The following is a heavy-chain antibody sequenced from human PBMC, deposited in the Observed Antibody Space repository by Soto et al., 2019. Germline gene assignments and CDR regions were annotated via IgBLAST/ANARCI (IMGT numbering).Heavy chain of an antibody. CDR2: IYHAGSV. Sequence: PSETLSLTCAVSRYSIGTGYYWAWIRQSPGKGLEWIGSIYHAGSVYYNPSLNGRVALSMDTSKNHFSLKLTSVTAADTAVYYCARTFDYYGMDVWGQGTTVSVCS. V-gene: IGHV4-38-2*01. J-gene: IGHJ6*02. CDR1: RYSIGTGYY. D-gene: IGHD3-3*02. CDR3: ARTFDYYGMDV.